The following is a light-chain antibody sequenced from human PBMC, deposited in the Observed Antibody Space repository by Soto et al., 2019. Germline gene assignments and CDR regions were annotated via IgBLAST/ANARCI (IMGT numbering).Light chain of an antibody. V-gene: IGLV2-14*01. Sequence: ALAQPASVSGSPGQSITISCTGTSSDIGGFYYVSWYQHHPGKDPKLMIYQVSNRPSGVSNRFSGSKSGNTASLTISGLQAEDEADYFCSSYSSSSTFYVFGAGTKVTV. CDR3: SSYSSSSTFYV. CDR2: QVS. J-gene: IGLJ1*01. CDR1: SSDIGGFYY.